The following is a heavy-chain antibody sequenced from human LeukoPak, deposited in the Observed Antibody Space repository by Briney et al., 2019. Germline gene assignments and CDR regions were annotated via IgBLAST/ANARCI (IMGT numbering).Heavy chain of an antibody. J-gene: IGHJ3*02. CDR1: GFTFSSYA. V-gene: IGHV3-15*01. D-gene: IGHD6-13*01. Sequence: GGSLRLSCAASGFTFSSYAMSWVRQAPGKGLEWVGRIKSKTDGGTIDYAAPVKGRFTISRDDSKNTLYLQMNSLKTEDTAVYYCTTAVAAAPGGFDIWGQGTMVTVSS. CDR3: TTAVAAAPGGFDI. CDR2: IKSKTDGGTI.